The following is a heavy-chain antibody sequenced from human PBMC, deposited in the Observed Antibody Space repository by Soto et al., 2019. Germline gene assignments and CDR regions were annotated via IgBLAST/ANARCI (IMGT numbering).Heavy chain of an antibody. Sequence: ASVKVSCKVSGDTLPEFSIHWVRQGPGKGLEWMGGFDPEDGETIYAQKFLGRVTMTDDTSTDTAYMELSSLTSEDTAVYYCAKDRFSNASSGWFDPWGQGSLVTVYS. D-gene: IGHD3-10*01. CDR2: FDPEDGET. CDR3: AKDRFSNASSGWFDP. V-gene: IGHV1-24*01. CDR1: GDTLPEFS. J-gene: IGHJ5*02.